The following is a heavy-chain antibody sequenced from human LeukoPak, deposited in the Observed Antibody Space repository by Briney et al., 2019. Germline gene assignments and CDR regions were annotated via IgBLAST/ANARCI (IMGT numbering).Heavy chain of an antibody. CDR2: TYYRSKWYN. D-gene: IGHD6-13*01. CDR3: ARGGGASSSWYGN. V-gene: IGHV6-1*01. Sequence: SQTLSLTCAISGDSVSSNSAAWNWIRQSPSIDLESLGRTYYRSKWYNDYAVSVKSRITINPSTCKNQYSLQLNSVTPEDTAVYYFARGGGASSSWYGNWGQESLVTVSS. CDR1: GDSVSSNSAA. J-gene: IGHJ4*02.